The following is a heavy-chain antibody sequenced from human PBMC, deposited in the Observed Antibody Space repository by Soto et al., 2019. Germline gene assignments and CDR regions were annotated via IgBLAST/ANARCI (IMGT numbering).Heavy chain of an antibody. CDR3: ARGRNFSYYWVAMVYSSSSLDY. CDR2: INHSGST. D-gene: IGHD6-6*01. J-gene: IGHJ4*02. V-gene: IGHV4-34*01. CDR1: GGSFSGYY. Sequence: QVQLQQWGAGLLKPSETLSLTCAVYGGSFSGYYWSWIRQPPGKGLEWIGEINHSGSTNYNPSLKSRVTISVDTSKNQFALKLSSVTAADTAVYYCARGRNFSYYWVAMVYSSSSLDYWGQGTLVTVSS.